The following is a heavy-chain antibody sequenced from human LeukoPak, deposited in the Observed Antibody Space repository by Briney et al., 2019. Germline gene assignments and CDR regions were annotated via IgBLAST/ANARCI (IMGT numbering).Heavy chain of an antibody. V-gene: IGHV6-1*01. Sequence: SQTLSLTYAISGDSVSSNSAAWNWIRQSPSRGLEWLGRTYYRSKWYNDYAVSVKSRVTINPDTSKNQFSLQLNSETPEDTAVYYCARDSNVLLWFGELLSPYYYYYGMDVWGQGTTVTVSS. CDR3: ARDSNVLLWFGELLSPYYYYYGMDV. J-gene: IGHJ6*02. CDR2: TYYRSKWYN. D-gene: IGHD3-10*01. CDR1: GDSVSSNSAA.